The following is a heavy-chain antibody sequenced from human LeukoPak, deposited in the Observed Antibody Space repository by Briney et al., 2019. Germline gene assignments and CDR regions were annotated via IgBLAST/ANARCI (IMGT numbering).Heavy chain of an antibody. J-gene: IGHJ3*02. V-gene: IGHV1-69*06. D-gene: IGHD6-6*01. Sequence: GASVKVSCKASGGTFSSYAISWVRQAPGQGLEWMGGIIPIFGTANYAQKFQGRVTITADKSTSTAYMELSSLRSEDTAVYYCARHHLLVVDSSSIPRRAFDIWGQGTMVTVSS. CDR2: IIPIFGTA. CDR1: GGTFSSYA. CDR3: ARHHLLVVDSSSIPRRAFDI.